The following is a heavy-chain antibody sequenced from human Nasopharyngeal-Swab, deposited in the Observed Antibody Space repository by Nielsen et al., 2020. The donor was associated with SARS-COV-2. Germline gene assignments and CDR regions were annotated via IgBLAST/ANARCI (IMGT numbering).Heavy chain of an antibody. D-gene: IGHD3-10*01. CDR2: IIPIFGTA. J-gene: IGHJ4*02. Sequence: SVKVSCKASRGTFSSYAISWVRQAPGQGLEWMGGIIPIFGTANYAQKFQGRVTITADESTSTAYMELSSLRSEDTAVYYCARDPYGSGSYYKGATFDYWGQGTLVTVSS. CDR3: ARDPYGSGSYYKGATFDY. CDR1: RGTFSSYA. V-gene: IGHV1-69*13.